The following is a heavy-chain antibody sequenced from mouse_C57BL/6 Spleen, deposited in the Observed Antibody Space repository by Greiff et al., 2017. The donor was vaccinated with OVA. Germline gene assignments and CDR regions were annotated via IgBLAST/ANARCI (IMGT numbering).Heavy chain of an antibody. V-gene: IGHV5-17*01. D-gene: IGHD1-1*01. CDR1: GFTFSDYG. CDR2: ISSGSSTI. J-gene: IGHJ4*01. Sequence: DVMLVESGGGLVKPGGSLKLSCAASGFTFSDYGMHWVRQAPEKGLEWVAYISSGSSTIYYADTVKGRFTISRDNAKNTLFLQMTSLRSEDTAMYYCARSHGSSYAYAMDYWGQGTSVTVSS. CDR3: ARSHGSSYAYAMDY.